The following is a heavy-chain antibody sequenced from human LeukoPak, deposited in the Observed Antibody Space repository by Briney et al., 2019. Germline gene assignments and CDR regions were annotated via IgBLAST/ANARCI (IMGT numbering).Heavy chain of an antibody. V-gene: IGHV3-74*01. J-gene: IGHJ6*02. CDR2: VNPDGRTT. Sequence: GGSLRLSCTASGFTFSNEWMHWVRHTPGRGLVWISHVNPDGRTTNYGDSVKGRFTVSRDNAKNTLYLQMNSLRAEDTAVYYCARDQGRRRFLEWSPARATYYYYGMDVWGQGTTVTVSS. CDR1: GFTFSNEW. CDR3: ARDQGRRRFLEWSPARATYYYYGMDV. D-gene: IGHD3-3*01.